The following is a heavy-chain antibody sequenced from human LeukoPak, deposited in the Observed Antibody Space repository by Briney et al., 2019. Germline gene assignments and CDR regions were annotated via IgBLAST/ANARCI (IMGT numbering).Heavy chain of an antibody. J-gene: IGHJ3*02. CDR1: GGSISRGSYY. Sequence: SQTLSLTCTVSGGSISRGSYYWSWIRQPAGKGLEWIGRIYTSGSTNYKPSLKSRVTISVDTSKNQFSLKLSSVTAADTAVYYCARERGYSYGPDGFDIWGQGTMVTVS. CDR2: IYTSGST. V-gene: IGHV4-61*02. CDR3: ARERGYSYGPDGFDI. D-gene: IGHD5-18*01.